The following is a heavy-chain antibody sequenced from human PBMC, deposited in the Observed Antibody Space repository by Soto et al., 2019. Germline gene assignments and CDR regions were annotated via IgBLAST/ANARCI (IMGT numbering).Heavy chain of an antibody. CDR3: ARKVLGSTSRPDWWYFDL. CDR1: GFTFINYA. D-gene: IGHD2-2*01. CDR2: ISGGGDRT. Sequence: EVQLLESGGGLVQPGGSLRLSCVGSGFTFINYAMNWVRQTPGKGLEWVSTISGGGDRTFDADTEKGQFTISRDNSKNTVNLQMNSLRADDTAVYYCARKVLGSTSRPDWWYFDLWGRGTLVTVSS. V-gene: IGHV3-23*01. J-gene: IGHJ2*01.